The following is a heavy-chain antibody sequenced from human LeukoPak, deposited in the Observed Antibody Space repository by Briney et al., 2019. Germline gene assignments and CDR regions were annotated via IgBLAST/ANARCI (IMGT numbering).Heavy chain of an antibody. CDR3: ARDDSGLWFGELSCFDY. V-gene: IGHV3-21*01. J-gene: IGHJ4*02. D-gene: IGHD3-10*01. CDR1: GFTFSSFS. Sequence: GSLRLSCAASGFTFSSFSMNWVRQAPGKGLEWVSSISSSSSYIYYADSVKGRFTISRDNAKNSLYLQMNSLRAEDTAVYYCARDDSGLWFGELSCFDYWGQGTLVTVSS. CDR2: ISSSSSYI.